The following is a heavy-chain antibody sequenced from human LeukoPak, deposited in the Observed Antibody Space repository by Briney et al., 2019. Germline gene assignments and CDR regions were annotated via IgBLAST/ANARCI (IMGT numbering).Heavy chain of an antibody. Sequence: SETLSLTCTVSGGSISSYYWSWIRQPPGKGLEWIGSIYYSGSTYYNPSLKSRVTISVDTSKNQFSLKLSSVTAADTAVYYCARHRPEYSSSGRTYYFDYWGQGTLVTVSS. J-gene: IGHJ4*02. CDR3: ARHRPEYSSSGRTYYFDY. D-gene: IGHD6-6*01. CDR2: IYYSGST. V-gene: IGHV4-59*05. CDR1: GGSISSYY.